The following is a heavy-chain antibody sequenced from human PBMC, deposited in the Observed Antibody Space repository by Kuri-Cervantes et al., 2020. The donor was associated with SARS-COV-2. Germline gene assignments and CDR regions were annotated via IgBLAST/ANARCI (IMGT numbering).Heavy chain of an antibody. CDR1: VYTFTNYG. CDR2: ISAYNDNI. Sequence: ASVNVSCKASVYTFTNYGISWVRQAPGQGLEWMGWISAYNDNINYAQKLQGRVTMTTDTSTSTAYMDLRSLRSDDTAVYYCARNIAARPADYYYYAMDVWGQGTTVTVSS. J-gene: IGHJ6*02. CDR3: ARNIAARPADYYYYAMDV. D-gene: IGHD6-6*01. V-gene: IGHV1-18*01.